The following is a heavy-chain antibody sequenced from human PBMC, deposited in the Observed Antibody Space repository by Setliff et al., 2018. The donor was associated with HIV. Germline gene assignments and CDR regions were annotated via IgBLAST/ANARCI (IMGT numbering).Heavy chain of an antibody. CDR1: GGSVGSGSYY. V-gene: IGHV4-61*01. J-gene: IGHJ4*02. CDR3: ARDPPGYGDSKDY. Sequence: SETLSLTCSVSGGSVGSGSYYWSWIRQSPGKGLEWLGYIYYSGSTTYNPSLRSRVTISIDTSKNQFSLNLRSVTAADTAVYYCARDPPGYGDSKDYWGKGKLGTAPQ. CDR2: IYYSGST. D-gene: IGHD4-17*01.